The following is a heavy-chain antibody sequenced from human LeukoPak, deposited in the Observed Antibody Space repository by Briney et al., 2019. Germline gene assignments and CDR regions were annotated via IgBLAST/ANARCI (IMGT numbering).Heavy chain of an antibody. CDR1: GFTFSNAW. V-gene: IGHV3-15*01. J-gene: IGHJ5*02. D-gene: IGHD1-26*01. CDR2: IKSKTDGGTT. Sequence: PGGSLRLSCAAPGFTFSNAWMSWVRQAPGKGLEWDGRIKSKTDGGTTDYAAPVKGRFTISRDDSKNTLYLQMNSLKTEDTAVYYCTTLSGSALFDPWGQGTLVTVSS. CDR3: TTLSGSALFDP.